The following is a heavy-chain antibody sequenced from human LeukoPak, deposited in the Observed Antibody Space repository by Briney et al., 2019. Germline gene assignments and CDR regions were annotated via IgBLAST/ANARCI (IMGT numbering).Heavy chain of an antibody. J-gene: IGHJ4*02. V-gene: IGHV3-30*04. D-gene: IGHD2-2*01. CDR3: ARDPRDCSSTSCGYLYY. Sequence: GRSLRLSCAASGFTFSSYAMHRARQAPGKGLEWVGVISYDGSNKYYAYYVKGRFTISRDNSKNTLYLQMNSLRAEDTAVYYCARDPRDCSSTSCGYLYYWGQGTLVTVSS. CDR1: GFTFSSYA. CDR2: ISYDGSNK.